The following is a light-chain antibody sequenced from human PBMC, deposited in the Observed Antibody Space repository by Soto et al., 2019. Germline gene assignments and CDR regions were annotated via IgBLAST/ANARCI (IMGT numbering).Light chain of an antibody. J-gene: IGLJ2*01. Sequence: QSALTQPASVSGSPGQSITISCTGTNSDIGGYNFVSWYQQHPGKAPKLIFYDVTNRPSGVSNRFSGSKSGKTASLTISGLQAEDEAVYYCSSYTRNNTVVFGGGTKVTVL. CDR3: SSYTRNNTVV. CDR2: DVT. V-gene: IGLV2-14*03. CDR1: NSDIGGYNF.